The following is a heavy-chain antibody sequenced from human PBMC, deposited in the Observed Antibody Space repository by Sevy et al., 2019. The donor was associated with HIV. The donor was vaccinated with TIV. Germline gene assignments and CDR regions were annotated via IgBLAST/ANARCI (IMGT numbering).Heavy chain of an antibody. D-gene: IGHD6-6*01. Sequence: GGSLRLSCAASGFTFSSYGMHWVRQAPGKGLEWVAFIRYDGSNKYYADSVKGRFTISRDNSKNTLYLQMNSLRAEDTAVYYCAKEHTPLGAALGYWGQGTLVTVSS. CDR3: AKEHTPLGAALGY. CDR1: GFTFSSYG. J-gene: IGHJ4*02. CDR2: IRYDGSNK. V-gene: IGHV3-30*02.